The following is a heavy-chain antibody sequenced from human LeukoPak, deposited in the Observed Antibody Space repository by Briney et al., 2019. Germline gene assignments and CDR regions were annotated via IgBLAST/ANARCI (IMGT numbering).Heavy chain of an antibody. CDR1: GFTFSNYA. CDR2: IKPDESEK. J-gene: IGHJ6*02. V-gene: IGHV3-7*01. CDR3: ARSPDGMDV. Sequence: GGSLRLSCAPSGFTFSNYAMSWVRQAPGKGLEWVANIKPDESEKYYMDSVKGRFTISRDNAKNSVYLQMNSLRAEDTAVYYCARSPDGMDVWGQGTTVTVSS.